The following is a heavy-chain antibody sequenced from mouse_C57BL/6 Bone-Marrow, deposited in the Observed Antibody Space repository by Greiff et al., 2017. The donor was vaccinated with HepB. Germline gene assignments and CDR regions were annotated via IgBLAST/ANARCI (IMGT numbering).Heavy chain of an antibody. J-gene: IGHJ4*01. Sequence: EVKLVESGPGLVKPSQSLSLTCSVTGYSITSGYYWNWIRQFPGNKLEWMGYISYDGSNNYNPSLKNRISITRDTSKNQFFLKLNSVTTEDTATYYCARKGYYYGSSFYYYAMDYWGQGTSVTVSS. CDR3: ARKGYYYGSSFYYYAMDY. D-gene: IGHD1-1*01. V-gene: IGHV3-6*01. CDR2: ISYDGSN. CDR1: GYSITSGYY.